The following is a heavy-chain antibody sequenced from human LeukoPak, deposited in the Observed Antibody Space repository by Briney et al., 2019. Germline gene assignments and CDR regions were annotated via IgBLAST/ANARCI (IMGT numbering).Heavy chain of an antibody. CDR2: IHYSGGT. CDR3: ARDGAVAGSGGGLY. D-gene: IGHD6-19*01. CDR1: GGSISTYY. Sequence: SETLSLTCTVSGGSISTYYWSWIRQPPAKGLEWIGYIHYSGGTNYNPSLKSRVTISVDTSKNQFSLKLSSVTAADTAVYYCARDGAVAGSGGGLYWGQGTLVTVSS. J-gene: IGHJ4*02. V-gene: IGHV4-59*12.